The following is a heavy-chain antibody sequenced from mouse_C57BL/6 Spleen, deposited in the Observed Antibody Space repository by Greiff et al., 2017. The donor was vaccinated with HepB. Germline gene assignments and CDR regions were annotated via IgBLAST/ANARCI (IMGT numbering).Heavy chain of an antibody. Sequence: EVKLVESGGGLVQPGGSMKLSCVASGFTFSNYWMNWVRQSPEKGLEWVAQIRLKSDNYATHYAESVKGRFTISRDDSKSSVYLQMNNLRAEDTGIYYCTVLMYYFDYWGQGTTLTVSS. J-gene: IGHJ2*01. CDR3: TVLMYYFDY. V-gene: IGHV6-3*01. CDR2: IRLKSDNYAT. CDR1: GFTFSNYW.